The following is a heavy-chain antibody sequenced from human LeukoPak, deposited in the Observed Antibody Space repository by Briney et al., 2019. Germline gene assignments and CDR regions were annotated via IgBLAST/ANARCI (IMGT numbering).Heavy chain of an antibody. V-gene: IGHV4-4*02. D-gene: IGHD3-10*01. J-gene: IGHJ6*03. CDR1: GGSISSSNW. Sequence: SGTLSLTCAVSGGSISSSNWWSWVRQPPGKGLEWIGEIYHSGSTNYNPSLKSRVTISVDKSKNQFSLKLSSVTAADTAVYYCARQKVRGVIRYYYMDVWGKGTTVTISS. CDR2: IYHSGST. CDR3: ARQKVRGVIRYYYMDV.